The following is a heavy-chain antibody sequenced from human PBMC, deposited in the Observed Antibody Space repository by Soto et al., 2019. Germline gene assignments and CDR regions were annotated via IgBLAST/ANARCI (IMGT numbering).Heavy chain of an antibody. CDR1: GYPFTDYY. CDR3: ARRQMWRPPLITDDAMNV. CDR2: VAPNNGDT. Sequence: QVQLVQSGAEVKKPGASVMVSCKASGYPFTDYYMHWARRAPGQGPEGLGWVAPNNGDTHHVQKFQGRVTMTAGMSISTGYMAQTRLTSEDTALYFCARRQMWRPPLITDDAMNVWGQAAAVTVSS. D-gene: IGHD3-16*01. J-gene: IGHJ6*02. V-gene: IGHV1-2*02.